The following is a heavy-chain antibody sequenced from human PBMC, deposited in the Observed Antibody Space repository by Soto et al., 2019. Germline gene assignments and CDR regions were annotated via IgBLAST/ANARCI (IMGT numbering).Heavy chain of an antibody. V-gene: IGHV3-23*01. J-gene: IGHJ6*02. CDR3: AKGRPRRDCSSTSCSRYYYYGMDV. CDR1: GFTFSSYA. CDR2: ISGSGGST. D-gene: IGHD2-2*01. Sequence: GGSLRLSCTASGFTFSSYAMSWVRQAPGKGLEWISAISGSGGSTYYADSVKGRFTISRDNSKNTLYVQMNSLRAEDTAVYYCAKGRPRRDCSSTSCSRYYYYGMDVWGQGTSVTVSS.